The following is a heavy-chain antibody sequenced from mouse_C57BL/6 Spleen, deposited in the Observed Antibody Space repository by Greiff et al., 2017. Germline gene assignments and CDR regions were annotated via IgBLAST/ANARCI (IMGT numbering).Heavy chain of an antibody. CDR1: GYTFTSYW. CDR3: ARRAQATGAMDY. J-gene: IGHJ4*01. V-gene: IGHV1-69*01. D-gene: IGHD3-2*02. Sequence: QVQLQQPGAELVMPGASVKLSCKASGYTFTSYWMHWVKQRPGQGLEWIGEIDPSDSYTNYNQKFTGKSTLTVDKSSSTAYMQLSSLTSEDSAVYYCARRAQATGAMDYWGQGTSVTVSS. CDR2: IDPSDSYT.